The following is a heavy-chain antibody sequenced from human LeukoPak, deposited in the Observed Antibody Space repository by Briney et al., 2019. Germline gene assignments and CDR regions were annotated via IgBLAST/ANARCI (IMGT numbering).Heavy chain of an antibody. Sequence: PSETLSLTCTVSGGSISSYYWSWIRQPPGKGLEWIGSIYYSGSTYYNPSLKSRVTISVDTSKNQFSLKLSSVTAADTAVYYCARVRDGYIFDYWGQGTLVTVSS. CDR1: GGSISSYY. J-gene: IGHJ4*02. V-gene: IGHV4-59*12. D-gene: IGHD5-24*01. CDR3: ARVRDGYIFDY. CDR2: IYYSGST.